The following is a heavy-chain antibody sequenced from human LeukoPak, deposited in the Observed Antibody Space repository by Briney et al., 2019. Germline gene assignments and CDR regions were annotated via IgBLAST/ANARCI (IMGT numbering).Heavy chain of an antibody. CDR3: ARQISDYYYYYIDV. V-gene: IGHV4-39*01. CDR1: GGSISSSHYY. J-gene: IGHJ6*03. D-gene: IGHD3-10*01. CDR2: IYYSGTT. Sequence: SETLSLTCTVSGGSISSSHYYWGWIRQSPGKGLEWIGTIYYSGTTYYNPSLESRVTISEDTSKNHFSLTLRSVTAADTAVYYCARQISDYYYYYIDVWGKGTTVTASS.